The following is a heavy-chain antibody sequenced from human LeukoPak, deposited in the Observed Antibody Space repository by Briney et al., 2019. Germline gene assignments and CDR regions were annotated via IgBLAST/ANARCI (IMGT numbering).Heavy chain of an antibody. CDR1: GYTVTDYY. D-gene: IGHD1-1*01. J-gene: IGHJ6*03. Sequence: ASVTVSCKASGYTVTDYYFHWVRQAPGQGLEWMGWINPKTGGTKFLQKFQGRVTMTRDTSISTAYMELSRLRSDDTAVYYCARAGWNDVYYYYYYMDVWGKGTTVTVSS. V-gene: IGHV1-2*02. CDR3: ARAGWNDVYYYYYYMDV. CDR2: INPKTGGT.